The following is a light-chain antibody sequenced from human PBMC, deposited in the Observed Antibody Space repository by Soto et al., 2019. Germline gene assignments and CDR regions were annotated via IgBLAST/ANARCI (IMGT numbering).Light chain of an antibody. V-gene: IGKV3-20*01. CDR1: QSVSSSY. CDR2: GAS. J-gene: IGKJ2*01. Sequence: EIVLTQSPGTLSLSPGERATLSCRASQSVSSSYLAWYQQKPGQAPRLLIYGASSRATGIPDRFSGSGSGTDFTLTISRLEPEDFAVYYCQQYGSSLPLYTFGQGTKREIK. CDR3: QQYGSSLPLYT.